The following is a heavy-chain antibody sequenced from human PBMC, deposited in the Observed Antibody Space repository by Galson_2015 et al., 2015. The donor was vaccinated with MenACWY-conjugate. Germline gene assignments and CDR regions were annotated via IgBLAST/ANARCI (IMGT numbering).Heavy chain of an antibody. V-gene: IGHV1-3*01. CDR1: EYTFTSFA. J-gene: IGHJ1*01. Sequence: SVKVSCKASEYTFTSFAMHWVRQAPGQGLEWMGWINAGNGNTKYSQKFQDRVTITTDTSAKTAYMELSRLTSADTAVYYCARSPRDYVSAAYSFHHWGQGTLVTVSS. CDR3: ARSPRDYVSAAYSFHH. CDR2: INAGNGNT. D-gene: IGHD3-10*01.